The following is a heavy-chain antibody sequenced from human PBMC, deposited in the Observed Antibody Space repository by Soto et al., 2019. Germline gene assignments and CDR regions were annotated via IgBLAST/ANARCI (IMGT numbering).Heavy chain of an antibody. V-gene: IGHV4-39*01. CDR1: GYSVTRSDYY. J-gene: IGHJ6*02. D-gene: IGHD2-15*01. CDR2: MFYSGLT. CDR3: APLSVSLSGPYGIHV. Sequence: SETRSRTCIVSGYSVTRSDYYWAWIRQPPGKGLEWIGSMFYSGLTYYNPSLKSRVTLSVDTSKNQFSVRLNSVTAADTAVYYCAPLSVSLSGPYGIHVWGQGTTVTVSS.